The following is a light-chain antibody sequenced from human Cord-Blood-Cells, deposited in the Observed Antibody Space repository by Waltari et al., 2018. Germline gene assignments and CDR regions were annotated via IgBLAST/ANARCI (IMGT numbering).Light chain of an antibody. CDR1: SGHSSYA. V-gene: IGLV4-69*01. J-gene: IGLJ3*02. CDR2: LNSDGSH. Sequence: QLVLTQSHSASASLGASVKRTCTLSSGHSSYAIAWHQQQPEKGPRYLMKLNSDGSHSKGDGIPDRFAGSSSGAERYLTISSLQSEDEADYYCQTWGTGINWVFGGGTKLTVL. CDR3: QTWGTGINWV.